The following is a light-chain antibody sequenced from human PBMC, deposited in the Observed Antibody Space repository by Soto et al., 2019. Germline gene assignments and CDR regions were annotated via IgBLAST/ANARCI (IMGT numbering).Light chain of an antibody. CDR2: GNS. J-gene: IGLJ1*01. V-gene: IGLV1-40*01. Sequence: SVLTQPPSGSVAPVRSVTISCTGRSSNIGAGSDVHWYQHFPGTAPKLLIYGNSNRPSGVPDRFSGSKSGTSASLAITGLQADDEADYYCSSYTASSTLPFGTGTKVTV. CDR1: SSNIGAGSD. CDR3: SSYTASSTLP.